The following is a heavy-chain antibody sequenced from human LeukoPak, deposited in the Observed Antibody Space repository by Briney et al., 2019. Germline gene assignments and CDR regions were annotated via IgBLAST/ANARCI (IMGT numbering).Heavy chain of an antibody. Sequence: GGSLRLSCAASGFTFSSYGMHWVRQAPGKGLEWVAVIWYDGSNKYYADSVKGRFTISRDNSKNTLYLQMNSLRAEDTAVYYCASSYYYDSSAYFQHWGQGTLATVSS. CDR2: IWYDGSNK. J-gene: IGHJ1*01. CDR3: ASSYYYDSSAYFQH. CDR1: GFTFSSYG. V-gene: IGHV3-33*01. D-gene: IGHD3-22*01.